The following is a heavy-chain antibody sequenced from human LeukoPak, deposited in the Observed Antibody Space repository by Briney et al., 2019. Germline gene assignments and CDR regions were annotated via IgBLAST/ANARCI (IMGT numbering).Heavy chain of an antibody. J-gene: IGHJ6*03. D-gene: IGHD3-3*01. V-gene: IGHV4-34*01. Sequence: SSETLSLTCAVYGGSFSGYYWSWIRQPPGKGLEWIGEINHSGSTNYNPSLKSRVTISVDTSKNQFSLKLSSVTAADTAVYYCARGPDNTYDFWSGSNYYYYYMDVWGKGTTVTVSS. CDR2: INHSGST. CDR1: GGSFSGYY. CDR3: ARGPDNTYDFWSGSNYYYYYMDV.